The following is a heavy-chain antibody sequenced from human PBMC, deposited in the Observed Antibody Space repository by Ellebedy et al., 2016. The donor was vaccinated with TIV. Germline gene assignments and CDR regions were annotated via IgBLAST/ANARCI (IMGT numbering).Heavy chain of an antibody. Sequence: GESLKISXAASGFTFSSYSMNWVRQAPGKGLEWVSSISSSSSYIYYADSVKGRFTISRDNAKNSLYLQMNSLRAEDTAVYYCARDQNIEPTIFGAAGRYYFDYWGQGTLVTVSS. CDR1: GFTFSSYS. J-gene: IGHJ4*02. D-gene: IGHD3-3*01. CDR2: ISSSSSYI. V-gene: IGHV3-21*01. CDR3: ARDQNIEPTIFGAAGRYYFDY.